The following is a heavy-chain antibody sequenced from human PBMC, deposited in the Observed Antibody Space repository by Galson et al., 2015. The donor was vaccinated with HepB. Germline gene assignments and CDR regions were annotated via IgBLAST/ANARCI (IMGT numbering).Heavy chain of an antibody. V-gene: IGHV1-69*13. J-gene: IGHJ2*01. CDR3: ARGGSAPYYDYIWGSYRSYYWYFDL. CDR1: GGTFSSYA. CDR2: IIPIFGTA. D-gene: IGHD3-16*02. Sequence: SVKVSCKASGGTFSSYAISWVRQAPGQGLEWMGGIIPIFGTANYAQKFQGRVTITADESTSTAYMELSSLRSEDTAVYYCARGGSAPYYDYIWGSYRSYYWYFDLWGRGTLVTVSS.